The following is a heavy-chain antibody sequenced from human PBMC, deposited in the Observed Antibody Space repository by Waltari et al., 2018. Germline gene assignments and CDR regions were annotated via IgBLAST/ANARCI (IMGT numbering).Heavy chain of an antibody. CDR2: ISSSSSYI. V-gene: IGHV3-21*01. J-gene: IGHJ5*02. CDR3: ARGGGTTVITNWFDP. D-gene: IGHD4-17*01. CDR1: GFTFSSYS. Sequence: EVQLVDSGGGLVKPGGSLRLSCAASGFTFSSYSMNWVRHAPGNGLDWVSSISSSSSYIYYAESLKGLFTISRDNAKNSLYLQMNSLRAEDTAVYYCARGGGTTVITNWFDPWGQGTLVTVSS.